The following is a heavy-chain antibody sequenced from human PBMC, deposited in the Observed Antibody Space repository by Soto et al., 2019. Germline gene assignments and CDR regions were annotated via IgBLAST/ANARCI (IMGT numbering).Heavy chain of an antibody. Sequence: EVQLLESGGGLVQPGGSLRLSCAASGFTFSSFGVSWVRQAPGKGLEWVSGLSRGGGNTYYADSVKGRFTISRDSFKNTLYLQMNSLRAEDTAVYYCAKGDDESTQHGAALLDWGQGTLVTVSS. J-gene: IGHJ4*02. CDR3: AKGDDESTQHGAALLD. CDR1: GFTFSSFG. CDR2: LSRGGGNT. D-gene: IGHD1-26*01. V-gene: IGHV3-23*01.